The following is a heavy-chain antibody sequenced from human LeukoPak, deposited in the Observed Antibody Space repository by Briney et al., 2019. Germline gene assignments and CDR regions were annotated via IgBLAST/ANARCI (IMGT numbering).Heavy chain of an antibody. CDR2: ISGSGGST. Sequence: GGSLRLSCAASGFTFSSYAMSWVRQAPGKGLEWVSAISGSGGSTYYADSVKGRFTISRDNSKNTLYLQMNSLRAEDTAVYYCAKWSRYGGNSDYFDYWGQGTLVTVSS. V-gene: IGHV3-23*01. D-gene: IGHD4-23*01. CDR3: AKWSRYGGNSDYFDY. CDR1: GFTFSSYA. J-gene: IGHJ4*02.